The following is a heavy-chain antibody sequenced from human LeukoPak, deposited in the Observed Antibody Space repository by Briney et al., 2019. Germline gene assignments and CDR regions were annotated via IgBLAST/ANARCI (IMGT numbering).Heavy chain of an antibody. D-gene: IGHD6-13*01. CDR3: ARGTIAAAGYYYFDY. Sequence: GGSLRLSCAASAFTFIDHGMHWVRQAPGKGLEWVSLISGDGGSTYYADSVKGRFTISRDNSKNSLYLQMNSLRAEDTAVYYCARGTIAAAGYYYFDYWGQGTQVTVSS. CDR2: ISGDGGST. J-gene: IGHJ4*02. V-gene: IGHV3-43*02. CDR1: AFTFIDHG.